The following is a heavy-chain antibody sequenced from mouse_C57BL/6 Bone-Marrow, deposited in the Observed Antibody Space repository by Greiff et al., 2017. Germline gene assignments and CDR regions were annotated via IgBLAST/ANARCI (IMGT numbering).Heavy chain of an antibody. CDR2: IYPGSGST. CDR3: ARQLRGWFAY. CDR1: GYTFTSYW. V-gene: IGHV1-55*01. D-gene: IGHD3-2*02. J-gene: IGHJ3*01. Sequence: QVQLQQPGAELVKPGASVQMSCKASGYTFTSYWITWVKQRPGQGLEWIGDIYPGSGSTNYNAKFKSKATLTVDTSSRTAYMQLSRLTSEDAAVYYCARQLRGWFAYWGQGTLVTVAA.